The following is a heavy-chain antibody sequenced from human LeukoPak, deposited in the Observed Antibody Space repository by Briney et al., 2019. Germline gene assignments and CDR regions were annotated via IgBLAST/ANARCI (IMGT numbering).Heavy chain of an antibody. CDR2: IYYSGST. CDR3: ASDLLLWFGEPTDNWFDP. Sequence: SETLSLTCTVSGGSISSYYWSWIRQPPGKGLEWIGSIYYSGSTYYNPSLKSRVTISVDTSKNQFSLKLSSVTAADTAVYYCASDLLLWFGEPTDNWFDPWGQGTLVTVSS. J-gene: IGHJ5*02. D-gene: IGHD3-10*01. V-gene: IGHV4-59*12. CDR1: GGSISSYY.